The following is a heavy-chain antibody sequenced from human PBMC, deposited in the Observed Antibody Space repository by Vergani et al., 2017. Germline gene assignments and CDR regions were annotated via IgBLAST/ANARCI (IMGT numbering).Heavy chain of an antibody. V-gene: IGHV5-51*01. Sequence: EVQLVQSGAEVKKPGESLTISCQISGYSFTNYWIGWVRQMPGKGLEWIGIIHPADCDTRYSPSFQGQVTISVDKSISTAYLQRGSLRASDSAMYYCAIRYGRHSSGSKYFDYWGQGTLVTVSS. J-gene: IGHJ4*02. CDR1: GYSFTNYW. CDR3: AIRYGRHSSGSKYFDY. D-gene: IGHD1-26*01. CDR2: IHPADCDT.